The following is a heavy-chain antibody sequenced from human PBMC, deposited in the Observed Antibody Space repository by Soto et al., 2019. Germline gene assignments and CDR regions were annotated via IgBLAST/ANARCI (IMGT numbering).Heavy chain of an antibody. V-gene: IGHV2-5*02. Sequence: QITLKESGPPLVKPTQTLTLTCTFSGFSLTTRGVGVGWIRQPPGKALECLALIYWDDDKRYSPSLQSRLSITTDTSKNQVVLTMTNLDPVDTATYYCAHIPNYYQYDWFDPWGQGTLVSVSS. CDR2: IYWDDDK. CDR3: AHIPNYYQYDWFDP. D-gene: IGHD3-16*01. J-gene: IGHJ5*02. CDR1: GFSLTTRGVG.